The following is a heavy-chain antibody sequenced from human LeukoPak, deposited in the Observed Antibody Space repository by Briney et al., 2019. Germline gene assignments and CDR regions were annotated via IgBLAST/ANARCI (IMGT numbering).Heavy chain of an antibody. Sequence: SETLSLTCTVSGDSISSYYWSWIRQPPGTGLEWIGYIHYSGNTNYNPSLKSRVSISVDTSNNQFSLKLSSVTAADTAVYYCARPGWVGATGDFHIWGQGTLVTVSS. J-gene: IGHJ3*02. D-gene: IGHD1-26*01. CDR1: GDSISSYY. CDR2: IHYSGNT. CDR3: ARPGWVGATGDFHI. V-gene: IGHV4-59*01.